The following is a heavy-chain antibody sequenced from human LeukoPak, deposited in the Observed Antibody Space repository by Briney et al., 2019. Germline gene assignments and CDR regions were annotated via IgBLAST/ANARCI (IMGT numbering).Heavy chain of an antibody. Sequence: GASVKVSCKASGYTFTAYFMHWVRQAPGQGLEWMGRVNPNSGVTNSIQKFQGRVTMTRDTSISTAYMELSGLRSDDTAVYYCARQWLPNGYFDYWGQGTLVIVSS. CDR3: ARQWLPNGYFDY. V-gene: IGHV1-2*06. CDR2: VNPNSGVT. D-gene: IGHD6-19*01. J-gene: IGHJ4*02. CDR1: GYTFTAYF.